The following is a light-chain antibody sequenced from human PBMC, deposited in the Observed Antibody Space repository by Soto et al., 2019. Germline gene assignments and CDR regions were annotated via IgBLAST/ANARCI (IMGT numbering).Light chain of an antibody. CDR1: QSISSY. V-gene: IGKV1-39*01. CDR2: AAS. Sequence: DIQMTQSPSSLSASVGDIVTITCRASQSISSYLNWYQQKPGKAPKLLIYAASSLQSGVPSRFSGSGSGTDFTLTISRLQPEDFATYYCQQSYSTPPTFGQGTKVDI. CDR3: QQSYSTPPT. J-gene: IGKJ1*01.